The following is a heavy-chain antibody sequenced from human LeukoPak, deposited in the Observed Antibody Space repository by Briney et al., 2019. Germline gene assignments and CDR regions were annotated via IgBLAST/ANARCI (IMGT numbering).Heavy chain of an antibody. J-gene: IGHJ5*02. D-gene: IGHD3-3*01. CDR2: MNPNRCNT. V-gene: IGHV1-8*01. CDR1: GYTFTSYD. Sequence: ASVTVSCKASGYTFTSYDINWVRQAPGQGLEWMGWMNPNRCNTGYAQKFQGRVTMTRNTSISTAYMELSSLRSEDTAVYYCARIPQRDFWSGCYPNNWFDPWGQGTLGTVSS. CDR3: ARIPQRDFWSGCYPNNWFDP.